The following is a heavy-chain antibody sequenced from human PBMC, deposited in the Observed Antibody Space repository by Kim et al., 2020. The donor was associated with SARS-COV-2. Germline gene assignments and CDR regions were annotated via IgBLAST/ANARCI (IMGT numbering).Heavy chain of an antibody. CDR1: GGSISSYY. CDR3: ARSVRRSEYCSSTSCPRLWGGMDV. J-gene: IGHJ6*02. V-gene: IGHV4-59*13. CDR2: IYYSGST. Sequence: SETLSLTCTVSGGSISSYYWSWIRQPPGKGLEWIGYIYYSGSTNYNPSLKSRVTISVDTSKNQFSLKLSSVTAADTAVYYCARSVRRSEYCSSTSCPRLWGGMDVWGQGTTVTVSS. D-gene: IGHD2-2*01.